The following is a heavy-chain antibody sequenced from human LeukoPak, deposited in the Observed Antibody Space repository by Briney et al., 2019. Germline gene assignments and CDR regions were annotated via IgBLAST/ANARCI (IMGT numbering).Heavy chain of an antibody. CDR3: ARFYYASGTYYRF. CDR2: AYNGNT. CDR1: GFTFTSYG. V-gene: IGHV1-18*01. J-gene: IGHJ4*02. D-gene: IGHD3-10*01. Sequence: ASVKVSCKASGFTFTSYGISWGRQAPGQGLEWMGAYNGNTNYAQKLQGRITMTTDTSTNTAYMELTSLRSDDTAVYYCARFYYASGTYYRFWGQGTLVTVSS.